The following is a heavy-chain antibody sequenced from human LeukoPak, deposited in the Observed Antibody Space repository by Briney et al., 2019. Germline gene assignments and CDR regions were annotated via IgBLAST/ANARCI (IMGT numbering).Heavy chain of an antibody. CDR2: IYYSGST. CDR3: ARMPDISTGLDS. D-gene: IGHD3-9*01. CDR1: GGSLSNYY. V-gene: IGHV4-59*01. J-gene: IGHJ4*02. Sequence: PSETLSLTCTVSGGSLSNYYWNWIRQPPGKGLEWIAYIYYSGSTNYNPSLKSRVTISLDTSKNQFSLKLSSVTTADTAVYYCARMPDISTGLDSWGQGTLVTVSS.